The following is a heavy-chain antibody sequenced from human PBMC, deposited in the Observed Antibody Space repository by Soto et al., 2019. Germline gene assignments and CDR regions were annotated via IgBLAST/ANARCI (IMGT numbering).Heavy chain of an antibody. D-gene: IGHD3-10*01. CDR2: IYYSGST. CDR3: ARQAYGSGSFYGMDV. Sequence: SETLSLTCTVSGGSISSYYWSWIRQPPGKGLEWIGYIYYSGSTNYNPSLKSRVTISVDTSKNQFSLKLSSVTAADTAVYYCARQAYGSGSFYGMDVWGQGTTVTVSS. V-gene: IGHV4-59*01. CDR1: GGSISSYY. J-gene: IGHJ6*02.